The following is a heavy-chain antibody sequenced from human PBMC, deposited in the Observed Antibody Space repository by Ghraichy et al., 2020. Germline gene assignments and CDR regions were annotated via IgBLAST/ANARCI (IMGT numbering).Heavy chain of an antibody. CDR3: ARGVVPAAMGRGMDV. D-gene: IGHD2-2*01. Sequence: ASVKVSCKASGYTFTGYYMHWVRQAPGQGLEWMGWINPNSGGTNYAQKFQGRVTMTRDTSISTAYMELSRLGSDDTAVYYCARGVVPAAMGRGMDVWGQGTTVTVSS. CDR1: GYTFTGYY. V-gene: IGHV1-2*02. CDR2: INPNSGGT. J-gene: IGHJ6*02.